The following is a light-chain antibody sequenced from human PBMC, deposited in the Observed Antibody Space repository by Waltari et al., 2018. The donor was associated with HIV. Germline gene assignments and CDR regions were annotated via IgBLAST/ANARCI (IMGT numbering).Light chain of an antibody. J-gene: IGLJ1*01. V-gene: IGLV1-40*01. CDR3: QSYDSSLSGYV. Sequence: QSVLTQPPSVSGAPGQRVTISCTGSSSNIGAGYQVHWYQQLPGTAPKLLIYGNSHRPSGVPARFSGSKSGTSASLAITGLQAEDEADYHCQSYDSSLSGYVFGTGTKVTVL. CDR1: SSNIGAGYQ. CDR2: GNS.